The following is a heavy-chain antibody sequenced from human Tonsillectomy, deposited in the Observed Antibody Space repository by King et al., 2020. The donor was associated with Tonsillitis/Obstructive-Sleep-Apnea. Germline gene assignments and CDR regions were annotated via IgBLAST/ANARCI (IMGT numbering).Heavy chain of an antibody. D-gene: IGHD3-3*01. J-gene: IGHJ6*03. CDR1: RFTFSSYS. Sequence: QLVQSGGGLVKPGGSLRLSCAASRFTFSSYSMNWVRQAPGKGLEWVSSISSSSSYIYYADSVKGRFTISRDNAKNSRYLQMNSLRAEDTAVYYCARSYDFWSAYYMPDYYYMDVWGKGTTVTVSS. CDR3: ARSYDFWSAYYMPDYYYMDV. V-gene: IGHV3-21*01. CDR2: ISSSSSYI.